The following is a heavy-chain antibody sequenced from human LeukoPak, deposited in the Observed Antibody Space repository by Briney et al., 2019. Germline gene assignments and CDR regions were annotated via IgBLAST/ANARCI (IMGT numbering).Heavy chain of an antibody. V-gene: IGHV3-11*04. D-gene: IGHD1-26*01. CDR1: GFTFSDSY. CDR2: ISNSGSSI. J-gene: IGHJ6*03. Sequence: PGGSLRLSCAASGFTFSDSYMTWIRQAPGKGLEWVSYISNSGSSIYYADSVKGRFTISRDNAKNSLYLQMNSLRAEDTAVYYCASWDAERGYYYYMDVWGKGTTVTVSS. CDR3: ASWDAERGYYYYMDV.